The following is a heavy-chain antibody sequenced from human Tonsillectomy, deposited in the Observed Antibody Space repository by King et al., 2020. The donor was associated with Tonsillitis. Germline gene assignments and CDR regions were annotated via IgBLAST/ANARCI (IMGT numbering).Heavy chain of an antibody. CDR3: SLLQDYYKDV. V-gene: IGHV1-69*01. CDR1: GGTFSSYV. CDR2: IIPVFDTT. J-gene: IGHJ6*03. D-gene: IGHD4-11*01. Sequence: QLVQSGAEVKKPGSSVKVSCEASGGTFSSYVINWVRQAPGQGLEWWGGIIPVFDTTYDAQNFQGRDTRTEDESTSTAYMELSSLRSEATAVYYVSLLQDYYKDVWGKGTTVTVS.